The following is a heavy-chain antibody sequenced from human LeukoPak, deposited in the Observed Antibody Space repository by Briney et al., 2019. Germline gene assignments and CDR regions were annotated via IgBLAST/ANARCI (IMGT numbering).Heavy chain of an antibody. CDR2: VDPEDGET. V-gene: IGHV1-69-2*01. J-gene: IGHJ5*02. CDR1: GYTFTDYY. D-gene: IGHD6-13*01. Sequence: GASVKVSCKASGYTFTDYYMHWVQQAPGKGLEWMGRVDPEDGETIYAEKFQGRVTITADTSTSTAYMELRSLRSDDTAVYYCARHYDLIYSSSWYWFDPWGQGTLVTVSS. CDR3: ARHYDLIYSSSWYWFDP.